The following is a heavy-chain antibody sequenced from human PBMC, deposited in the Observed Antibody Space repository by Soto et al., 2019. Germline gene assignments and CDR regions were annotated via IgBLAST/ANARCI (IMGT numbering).Heavy chain of an antibody. CDR2: GYYSGST. V-gene: IGHV4-39*01. CDR1: GASTSANNYY. CDR3: ARHPVGGRYYPGFFDY. J-gene: IGHJ4*02. Sequence: QLQLQESGPGLVKPSETLSLTCTVSGASTSANNYYWGWIRQPPGKGLEWIGSGYYSGSTYYSPSLKSRVTISVDTSKNQFSLKLTSVTAGDTAVYYCARHPVGGRYYPGFFDYWGQGTLVTVSS. D-gene: IGHD1-26*01.